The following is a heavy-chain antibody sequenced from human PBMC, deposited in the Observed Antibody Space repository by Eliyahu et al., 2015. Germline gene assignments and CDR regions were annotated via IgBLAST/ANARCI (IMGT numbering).Heavy chain of an antibody. CDR1: GFSLSTSGVG. CDR2: IYWDDDK. CDR3: AQVLGQFWSGLNWFDP. V-gene: IGHV2-5*02. Sequence: QITLKESGPTLVKPTQTLTLTCTFSGFSLSTSGVGVGWIRQPPGKALEWLALIYWDDDKRYSPSLKSRLTITKDTSKNQVVLTMTNMDPVDTATYYCAQVLGQFWSGLNWFDPWGQGTLVTVSS. J-gene: IGHJ5*02. D-gene: IGHD3-3*01.